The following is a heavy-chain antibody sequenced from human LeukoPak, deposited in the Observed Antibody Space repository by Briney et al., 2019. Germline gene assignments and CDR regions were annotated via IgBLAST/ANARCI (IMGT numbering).Heavy chain of an antibody. CDR3: ASPRDVAVVVGATAGYFDL. CDR1: GGSFSGYY. D-gene: IGHD2-15*01. V-gene: IGHV4-34*01. J-gene: IGHJ2*01. Sequence: SETLSLTCAVYGGSFSGYYWSWIRQPPGKRLEWIGSFYPSGSTFYNPSLKSRVTISVDTSKNQFSLKLNSVTAADTAVYYCASPRDVAVVVGATAGYFDLWGRGILVTVSS. CDR2: FYPSGST.